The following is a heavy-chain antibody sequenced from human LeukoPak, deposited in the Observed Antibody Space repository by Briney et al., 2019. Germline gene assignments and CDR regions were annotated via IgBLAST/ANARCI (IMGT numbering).Heavy chain of an antibody. V-gene: IGHV3-21*04. Sequence: GGSLRLSCAASGFTFSSNNMNWVRQAPGKGVEGVSSISTSSSYIYYADSVKGRFTISRDNAKKSLYMQMNTLRAEDTAVYYCAKDGVPYYYYYYMDVWGKGTTVTISS. CDR2: ISTSSSYI. J-gene: IGHJ6*03. CDR3: AKDGVPYYYYYYMDV. CDR1: GFTFSSNN.